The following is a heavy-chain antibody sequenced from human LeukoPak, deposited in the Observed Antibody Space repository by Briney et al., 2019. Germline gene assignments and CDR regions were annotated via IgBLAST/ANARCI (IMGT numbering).Heavy chain of an antibody. CDR2: IWYDGSNK. V-gene: IGHV3-33*08. D-gene: IGHD6-13*01. Sequence: GGSLRLSCAASGFTFSSYSMNWVRQAPGKGLEWVAVIWYDGSNKYYADSVKGRFTISRDNSKNTLYLQMSSLRAEGTAVYYCARDDSSSWYLSIDYWGQGTLVTVSS. J-gene: IGHJ4*02. CDR1: GFTFSSYS. CDR3: ARDDSSSWYLSIDY.